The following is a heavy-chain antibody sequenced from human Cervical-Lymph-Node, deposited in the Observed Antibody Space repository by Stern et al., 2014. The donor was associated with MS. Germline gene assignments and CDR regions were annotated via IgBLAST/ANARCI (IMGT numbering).Heavy chain of an antibody. D-gene: IGHD4-17*01. V-gene: IGHV1-69*06. Sequence: QVQLLQPGAEVKKPGSSVNVSCKASGGTFPSFSLNWVRQVPGQSLEWMGGIIPLFDTPNLAQKFQGRVTITADSSTSTVYMALNSLRSDDTAVYYCVLPSKVTTAAFDVWGRGTMVTVSS. J-gene: IGHJ3*01. CDR1: GGTFPSFS. CDR2: IIPLFDTP. CDR3: VLPSKVTTAAFDV.